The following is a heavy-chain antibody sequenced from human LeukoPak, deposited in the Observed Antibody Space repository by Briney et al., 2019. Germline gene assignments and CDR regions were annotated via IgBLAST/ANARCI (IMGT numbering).Heavy chain of an antibody. CDR2: IYHSGST. CDR1: GGSISSYY. J-gene: IGHJ3*02. CDR3: ARQEWADSSSWYHDAFDI. D-gene: IGHD6-13*01. Sequence: PSETLSLTCTVSGGSISSYYWGWIRQPPGKGLEWIGSIYHSGSTYYNPSLKSRVTISVDTSKNQFSLKLSSVTAADTAVYYCARQEWADSSSWYHDAFDIWGQGTLVTVSS. V-gene: IGHV4-38-2*02.